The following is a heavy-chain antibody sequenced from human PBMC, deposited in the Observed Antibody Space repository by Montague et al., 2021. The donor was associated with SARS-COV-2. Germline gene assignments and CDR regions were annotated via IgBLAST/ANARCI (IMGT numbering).Heavy chain of an antibody. CDR2: ISHIVST. D-gene: IGHD3-10*01. J-gene: IGHJ4*02. CDR3: ARGPLLSFVSGRYSVRLFDG. CDR1: LHSCVVDH. V-gene: IGHV4-34*01. Sequence: SETLSLTCAGYLHSCVVDHWLRMDEPPAELQSSWGDISHIVSTNYSPSLKSRVTISVDTSKNQFSLKLSSVTAADAAVYYCARGPLLSFVSGRYSVRLFDGWGRGTLVTVAS.